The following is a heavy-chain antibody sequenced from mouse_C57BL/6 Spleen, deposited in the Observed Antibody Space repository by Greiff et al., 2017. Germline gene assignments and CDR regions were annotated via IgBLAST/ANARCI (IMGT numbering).Heavy chain of an antibody. D-gene: IGHD1-1*01. Sequence: EVQLVESGGGLVKPGGSLKLSCAASGFTFSDYGMHWVRQAPEKGLEWVAYISSGSSTIYYADTVKGRFTISRDNAKNTLFLQMTSLRSEDTAMYYCAKGGYYYGSHYAMDYWGQGTSVTVSS. J-gene: IGHJ4*01. CDR2: ISSGSSTI. CDR1: GFTFSDYG. V-gene: IGHV5-17*01. CDR3: AKGGYYYGSHYAMDY.